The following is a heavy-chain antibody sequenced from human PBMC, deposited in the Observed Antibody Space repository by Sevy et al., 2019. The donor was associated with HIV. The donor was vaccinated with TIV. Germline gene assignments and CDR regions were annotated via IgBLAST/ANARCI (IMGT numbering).Heavy chain of an antibody. V-gene: IGHV4-59*08. CDR3: AGENAWGRGYS. CDR1: GSSITSLY. D-gene: IGHD1-26*01. Sequence: SETLSLTCTVSGSSITSLYWNWIRQPPGKGLEWIANIYYNGHINYNPSLKSRVTLSLDTSKNQFSLRLSSVIAADTAMYYCAGENAWGRGYSWGQGTLVTVSS. J-gene: IGHJ4*02. CDR2: IYYNGHI.